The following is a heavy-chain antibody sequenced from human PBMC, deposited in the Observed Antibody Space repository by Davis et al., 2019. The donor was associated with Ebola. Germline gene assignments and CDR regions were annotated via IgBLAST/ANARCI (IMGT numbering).Heavy chain of an antibody. J-gene: IGHJ3*02. CDR1: GFTFSSYG. CDR3: ARDSANVLRFLEWLTGAFDI. V-gene: IGHV3-33*01. CDR2: IWYDGSNK. Sequence: PGGSLRLSCAASGFTFSSYGMHWVRQAPGKGLEWVAVIWYDGSNKYYADSVKGRFTISRDNSKNTLYLQMNSLRAEDTAVYYCARDSANVLRFLEWLTGAFDIWGQGTMVTVSS. D-gene: IGHD3-3*01.